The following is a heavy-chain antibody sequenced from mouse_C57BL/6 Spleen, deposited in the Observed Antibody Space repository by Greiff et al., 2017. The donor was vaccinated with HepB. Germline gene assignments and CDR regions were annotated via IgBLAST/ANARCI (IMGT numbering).Heavy chain of an antibody. CDR3: TTAQATSAWFAY. CDR2: IDPEDGDT. CDR1: GFNIKDYY. Sequence: VQLQQSGAELVRPGASVKLSCTASGFNIKDYYMHWVKQRPEQGLEWIGRIDPEDGDTEYAPKFQGKATMTADTSSNTAYLQRSSLTSEDTAVYYCTTAQATSAWFAYWGQGTLVTVSA. V-gene: IGHV14-1*01. J-gene: IGHJ3*01. D-gene: IGHD3-2*02.